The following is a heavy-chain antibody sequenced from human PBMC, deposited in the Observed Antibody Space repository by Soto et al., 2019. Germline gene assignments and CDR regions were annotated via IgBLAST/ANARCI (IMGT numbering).Heavy chain of an antibody. D-gene: IGHD6-6*01. CDR2: IRSKANSYAT. J-gene: IGHJ5*02. V-gene: IGHV3-73*01. Sequence: EVQLVESGGGLVQPGGSLKLSCAASGFTFSGSAMHWVRQASGKGLEWVGRIRSKANSYATAYAASVKGRFTISRDDSKNTAYLQMNSLKTEDTAVYYCTRQDVGGAARPLVGWFDPWGQGTLVTVSS. CDR3: TRQDVGGAARPLVGWFDP. CDR1: GFTFSGSA.